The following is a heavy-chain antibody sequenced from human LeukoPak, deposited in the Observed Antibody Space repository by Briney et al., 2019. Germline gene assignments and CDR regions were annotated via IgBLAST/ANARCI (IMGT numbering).Heavy chain of an antibody. CDR3: ASPGIVAAGTDRGFDY. V-gene: IGHV4-59*01. D-gene: IGHD6-13*01. CDR2: TYYSGST. J-gene: IGHJ4*02. CDR1: GGSISSYY. Sequence: SETLSLTCTVSGGSISSYYWSWIRQPPGKGLEWIGFTYYSGSTNYNPSLKSRVTISVDTSKNQFSLKLSSVTAADTAVYYCASPGIVAAGTDRGFDYWGQGTLVTVSS.